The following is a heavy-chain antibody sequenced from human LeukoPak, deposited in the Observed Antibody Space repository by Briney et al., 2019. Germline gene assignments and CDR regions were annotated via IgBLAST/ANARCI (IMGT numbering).Heavy chain of an antibody. V-gene: IGHV4-61*02. D-gene: IGHD6-6*01. CDR1: GVLIGSGFY. Sequence: MSSETLSLTCTVSGVLIGSGFYWSWIRQPAGKGLEWIGRIYTSGITNYNPYLKSRVTISADTSKNQFFLKLSSVTAADTAVYYCARVPGVRSSSIVHGFDIWGQGTSVTVPS. CDR3: ARVPGVRSSSIVHGFDI. J-gene: IGHJ3*02. CDR2: IYTSGIT.